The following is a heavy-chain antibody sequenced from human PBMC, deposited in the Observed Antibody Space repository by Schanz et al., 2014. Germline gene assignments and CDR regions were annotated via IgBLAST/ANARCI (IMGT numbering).Heavy chain of an antibody. CDR3: AKSYDTSGYSGFDY. CDR2: IRYDGSKK. CDR1: GFTFSSYG. J-gene: IGHJ4*02. D-gene: IGHD3-22*01. V-gene: IGHV3-30*02. Sequence: QVQLVESGGGVVQPGGSLRLSCEASGFTFSSYGMHWVRQAPGKGLEWVTFIRYDGSKKYYVDSVKGRFTISRDNSKNTLYLQMNSLRTEDTAVYFCAKSYDTSGYSGFDYWGQGTLVTVSS.